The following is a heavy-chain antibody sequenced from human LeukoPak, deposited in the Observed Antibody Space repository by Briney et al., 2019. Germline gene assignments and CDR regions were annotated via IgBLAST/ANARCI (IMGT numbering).Heavy chain of an antibody. V-gene: IGHV3-21*01. CDR3: ARARIPLVGATPFDY. J-gene: IGHJ4*02. CDR1: GFTFSSYW. D-gene: IGHD1-26*01. Sequence: GGSLRLSCAASGFTFSSYWMHWVRQAPGKGLEWVSSISSSSSYIYYADSVKGRFTISRDNAKNSLYLQMNSLRAEDTAVYYCARARIPLVGATPFDYWGQGTLVTVSS. CDR2: ISSSSSYI.